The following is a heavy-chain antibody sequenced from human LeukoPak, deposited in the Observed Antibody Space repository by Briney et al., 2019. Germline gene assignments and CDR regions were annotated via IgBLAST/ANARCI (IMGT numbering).Heavy chain of an antibody. CDR3: ARDRSGTYYPFDV. D-gene: IGHD1-26*01. J-gene: IGHJ3*01. CDR2: ISYSGRT. V-gene: IGHV4-59*13. CDR1: GVSIGSSF. Sequence: SETLSLTCSVSGVSIGSSFWNWIRLSPGKGLEWIGYISYSGRTNYSPSLKSRVTISIDTSKNQLSLTLTSVTAADTALYYCARDRSGTYYPFDVWGQGTMVSVSA.